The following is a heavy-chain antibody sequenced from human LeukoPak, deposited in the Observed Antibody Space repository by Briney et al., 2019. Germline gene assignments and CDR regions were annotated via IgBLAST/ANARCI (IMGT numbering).Heavy chain of an antibody. J-gene: IGHJ4*02. V-gene: IGHV1-2*04. D-gene: IGHD2-2*01. Sequence: GASVKVSCKASGYTFTGYYMHWVRQAPGQGLEWMGWINPNSGGTNYAQKFQGWVTMTRDTSISTAYMELSRLRSDDTAVYYCARASCSSTSCEADYWGQGTPVTVSS. CDR1: GYTFTGYY. CDR3: ARASCSSTSCEADY. CDR2: INPNSGGT.